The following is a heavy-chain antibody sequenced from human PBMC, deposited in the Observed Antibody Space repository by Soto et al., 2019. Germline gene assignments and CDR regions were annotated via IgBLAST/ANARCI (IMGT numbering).Heavy chain of an antibody. CDR2: ISWNSGSI. J-gene: IGHJ6*03. V-gene: IGHV3-9*01. CDR3: AKDRVPSYYYYYMDV. CDR1: GFTFDDYA. Sequence: EVQLVESGGGLVQPGRSLRLSCAASGFTFDDYAMHWVRQAPGKGLEWVSGISWNSGSIGYADSVKGRFTISRDNAKNSLCLQMNSLRAEDTALYYCAKDRVPSYYYYYMDVWGKGTTVTVSS.